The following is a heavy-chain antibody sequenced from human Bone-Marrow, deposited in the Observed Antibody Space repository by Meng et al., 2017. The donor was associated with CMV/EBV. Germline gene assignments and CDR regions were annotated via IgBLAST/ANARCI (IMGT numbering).Heavy chain of an antibody. CDR2: IWYDGTKN. D-gene: IGHD3-3*01. Sequence: GESLKISCAASGFSFNNYGMHWVRQAPGKGLEWVAIIWYDGTKNYYADSVKGRFTISRDNSKNTLYLQMNSLRAEDTAVYFCAKDRRRFLEELLDFYGMDVWGQGTTVTVPS. J-gene: IGHJ6*02. CDR1: GFSFNNYG. V-gene: IGHV3-33*06. CDR3: AKDRRRFLEELLDFYGMDV.